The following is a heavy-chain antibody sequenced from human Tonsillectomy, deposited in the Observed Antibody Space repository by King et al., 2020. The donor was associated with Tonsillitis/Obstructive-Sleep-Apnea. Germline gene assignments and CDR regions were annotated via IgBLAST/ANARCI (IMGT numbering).Heavy chain of an antibody. D-gene: IGHD2-2*01. V-gene: IGHV3-23*04. CDR1: GFTFRNYA. Sequence: VQLVESGGGLVQPGGSLRLSCAASGFTFRNYAMSWVRQAPGKGLEWASAINDGGLSTYYADFVKGRFTISRDNSKNTLYLQMNSLRAEDTAVYYCAKNWGQWVPTANEYFQHWGQGTLVTVSS. J-gene: IGHJ1*01. CDR3: AKNWGQWVPTANEYFQH. CDR2: INDGGLST.